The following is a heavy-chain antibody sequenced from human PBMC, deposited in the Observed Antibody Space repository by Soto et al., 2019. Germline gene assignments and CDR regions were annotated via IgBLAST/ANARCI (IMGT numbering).Heavy chain of an antibody. J-gene: IGHJ6*02. CDR3: AKDQSTNSRSYHAVDV. Sequence: QVQLVESGGGVVQPGESLRLSCAASEFTFSSYAMHWVRQAPGKGLEWVAVVSNDGSNKYYADSVKGRFTISRDTSKNRLNLQMNSLRAEDTGGYYCAKDQSTNSRSYHAVDVWGQGTTVTVSS. D-gene: IGHD1-26*01. CDR2: VSNDGSNK. V-gene: IGHV3-30*18. CDR1: EFTFSSYA.